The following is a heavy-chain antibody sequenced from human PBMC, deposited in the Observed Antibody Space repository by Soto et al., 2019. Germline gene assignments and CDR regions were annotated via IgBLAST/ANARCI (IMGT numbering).Heavy chain of an antibody. Sequence: VQLLESGGGLVQPGGSLRLSCAASGITISNYPMSWVRPAPGKGLDWVSGISGRGDRTYYADSAKGRFTISKDISKNSLPLQLDSLGVEDTALYFCVKDDGGYPSTAPHWGQGTLVTVSS. CDR1: GITISNYP. V-gene: IGHV3-23*01. CDR3: VKDDGGYPSTAPH. J-gene: IGHJ4*02. D-gene: IGHD3-22*01. CDR2: ISGRGDRT.